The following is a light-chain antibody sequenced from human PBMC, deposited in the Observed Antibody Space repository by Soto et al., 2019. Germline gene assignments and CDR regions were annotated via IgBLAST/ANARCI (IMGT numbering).Light chain of an antibody. Sequence: EIVLTQSPGTLSLSPGERATLSCRASQSVNSNYLAWYQQKPGQAPRLLIYGAFSRATGIPDRFSGSGSGTDFTLTISRLEPEDFAVYYCQQYGNSIPITFGQGTRLEI. J-gene: IGKJ5*01. CDR1: QSVNSNY. V-gene: IGKV3-20*01. CDR2: GAF. CDR3: QQYGNSIPIT.